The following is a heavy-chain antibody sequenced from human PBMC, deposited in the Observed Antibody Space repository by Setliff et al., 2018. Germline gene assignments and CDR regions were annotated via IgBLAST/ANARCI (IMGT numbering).Heavy chain of an antibody. CDR3: AKSLYFYDSSGYYYDRDYYYYMDV. V-gene: IGHV3-23*01. CDR2: ISSSGGST. D-gene: IGHD3-22*01. Sequence: SLKISCAASGFTFSSYSMTWVRQAPGKGLEWVSAISSSGGSTYYADSVQGRFTISRDNSKNTLYLQMNSLRAEDTAVFFCAKSLYFYDSSGYYYDRDYYYYMDVWGKGTTVTVSS. CDR1: GFTFSSYS. J-gene: IGHJ6*03.